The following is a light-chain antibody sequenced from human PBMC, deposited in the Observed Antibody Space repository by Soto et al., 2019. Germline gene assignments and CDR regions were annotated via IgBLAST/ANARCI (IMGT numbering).Light chain of an antibody. CDR2: EVT. CDR1: SNDVGNFNY. J-gene: IGLJ3*02. V-gene: IGLV2-14*01. CDR3: SSYTTSTTVM. Sequence: QSALTQPASVSGSPGQSITISCTGTSNDVGNFNYVSWYLQHPGKAPKLVIYEVTNRLSGVSNRFSGSKSGNTASLTISGLQAEDEADYYCSSYTTSTTVMFGGGTKLTVL.